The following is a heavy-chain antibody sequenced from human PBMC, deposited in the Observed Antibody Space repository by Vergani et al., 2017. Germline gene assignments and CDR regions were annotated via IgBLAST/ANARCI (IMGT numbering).Heavy chain of an antibody. V-gene: IGHV6-1*01. Sequence: QVQLQQSGPGLVKPSQTLSVTCAISGDSVSSNSAAWHWIRQSPSRGLEWLGRTYYRSTWYNNYAVSVKPRITINPDTSKNEFSLHLNSVTPEDTAVYYCARASGWWXFDYWGQGTLVTVSS. CDR2: TYYRSTWYN. CDR1: GDSVSSNSAA. D-gene: IGHD6-19*01. J-gene: IGHJ4*02. CDR3: ARASGWWXFDY.